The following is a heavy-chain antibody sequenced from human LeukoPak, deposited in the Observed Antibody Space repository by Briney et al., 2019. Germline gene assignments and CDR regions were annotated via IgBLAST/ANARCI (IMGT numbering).Heavy chain of an antibody. CDR1: GYTFTTYG. V-gene: IGHV1-18*04. Sequence: GAPVELSCKAAGYTFTTYGISWVRQAPRQGLECMGWISAYNCNTNYAQKLQARVTMTTDTSTSTAYMELRSLRSDDTAVYYCARDVGTMVRGVIHEHTFDYWGQGTLVTVSS. J-gene: IGHJ4*02. CDR3: ARDVGTMVRGVIHEHTFDY. CDR2: ISAYNCNT. D-gene: IGHD3-10*01.